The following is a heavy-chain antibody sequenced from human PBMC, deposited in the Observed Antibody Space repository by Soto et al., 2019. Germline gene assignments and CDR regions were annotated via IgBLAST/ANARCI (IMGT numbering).Heavy chain of an antibody. J-gene: IGHJ4*02. CDR3: ARVARGSYSFN. D-gene: IGHD1-26*01. CDR1: GFTFSDYY. CDR2: ISSTINGFT. V-gene: IGHV3-11*05. Sequence: PGESLRLSCAASGFTFSDYYMSWIRQAPGKGLEWVSYISSTINGFTNYADSVKGRFTISRDNAKNSVFLQMNTLRPEDTAVYYCARVARGSYSFNWGQGTLVTVSS.